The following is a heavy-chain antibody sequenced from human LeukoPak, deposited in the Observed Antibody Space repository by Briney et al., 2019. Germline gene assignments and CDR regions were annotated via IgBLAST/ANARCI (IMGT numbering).Heavy chain of an antibody. CDR2: FYPGDSDT. CDR3: VRSLDYGNNPDY. J-gene: IGHJ4*02. CDR1: GYSFTSYW. Sequence: GESLKISCKGSGYSFTSYWMGWVRQMPGKGLEWMGIFYPGDSDTRYSPSFQGQVTISADKSISTAYLQWSSLKASDTGMYYCVRSLDYGNNPDYWGQGTLVTVSS. D-gene: IGHD4-17*01. V-gene: IGHV5-51*01.